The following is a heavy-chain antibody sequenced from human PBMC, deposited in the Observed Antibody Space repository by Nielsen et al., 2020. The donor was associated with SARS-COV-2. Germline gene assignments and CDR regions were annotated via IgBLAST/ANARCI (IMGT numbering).Heavy chain of an antibody. J-gene: IGHJ6*02. CDR2: IKQDGSEK. CDR1: GFTFSSYW. V-gene: IGHV3-7*05. Sequence: GESLKISCAASGFTFSSYWMSWVRQAPGKGLEWVANIKQDGSEKYYVDSVKGRFTISRDNAKNSLYLQMNSLRAEDTAVYYCARDRVRGVIISLYYYGMDVWGQGTTVTVSS. CDR3: ARDRVRGVIISLYYYGMDV. D-gene: IGHD3-10*01.